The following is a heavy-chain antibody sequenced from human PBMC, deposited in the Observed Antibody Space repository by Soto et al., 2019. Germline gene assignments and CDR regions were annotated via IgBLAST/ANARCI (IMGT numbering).Heavy chain of an antibody. CDR1: GFTFSSYA. Sequence: QVQLVESGGGVVQPGRSLRLSCAASGFTFSSYAMHWVRQAPGKGLEWVAVISYDGSNKYYADSVKGRFTISRDNSXNXXYLQVNSLRAEDTAVYYCARDPVAYCGGDCRTFDYWGQGTLVTVSS. D-gene: IGHD2-21*02. CDR2: ISYDGSNK. V-gene: IGHV3-30-3*01. J-gene: IGHJ4*02. CDR3: ARDPVAYCGGDCRTFDY.